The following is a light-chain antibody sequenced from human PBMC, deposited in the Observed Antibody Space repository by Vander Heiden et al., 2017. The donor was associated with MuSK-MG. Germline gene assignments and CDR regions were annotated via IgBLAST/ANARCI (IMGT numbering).Light chain of an antibody. V-gene: IGLV1-40*01. CDR1: SSNIGAGYD. J-gene: IGLJ2*01. Sequence: QSVLTQPPSVSVAPGQSVTISCTGSSSNIGAGYDVHWYQQLPGTAPKLLIYGNSNRPSGVPDRFSGSKSGTSASLAITGLQAEDEADYYCQSYDSSLSGSVFGGGTKLTVL. CDR3: QSYDSSLSGSV. CDR2: GNS.